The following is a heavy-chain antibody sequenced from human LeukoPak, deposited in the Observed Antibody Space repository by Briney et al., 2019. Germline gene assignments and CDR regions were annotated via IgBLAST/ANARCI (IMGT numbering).Heavy chain of an antibody. D-gene: IGHD5-24*01. CDR1: GFTVSSNY. J-gene: IGHJ6*03. V-gene: IGHV3-66*02. CDR3: AKVEYPKTIYYYYYMDV. CDR2: INWNGIIK. Sequence: GGSLRLSCAASGFTVSSNYMSWVRQAPGKGLEWVAGINWNGIIKRYGDSVRGRFTISRDNSKNTLYLQMNSLRAEDTAVYYCAKVEYPKTIYYYYYMDVWGKGTTVTISS.